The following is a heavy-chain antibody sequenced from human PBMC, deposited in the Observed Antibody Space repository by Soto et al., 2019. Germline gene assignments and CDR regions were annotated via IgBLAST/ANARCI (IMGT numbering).Heavy chain of an antibody. CDR3: ASSELATLRDTEYFHH. CDR2: AFHTGGT. D-gene: IGHD5-12*01. Sequence: QVQLQESGPGLVKPSETLSLTCTVSNDSIRRYYWSWIRQPPGRGLEWIGYAFHTGGTNYNPSLKSRVTNSVDSSKSQFALKLTSVTAADTAVYFCASSELATLRDTEYFHHWGQGTLVTVSS. CDR1: NDSIRRYY. V-gene: IGHV4-59*01. J-gene: IGHJ1*01.